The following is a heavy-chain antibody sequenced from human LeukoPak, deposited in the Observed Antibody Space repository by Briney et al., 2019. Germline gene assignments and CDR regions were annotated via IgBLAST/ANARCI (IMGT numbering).Heavy chain of an antibody. CDR2: INHSGST. V-gene: IGHV4-34*01. CDR1: GGSFSGYY. J-gene: IGHJ4*02. D-gene: IGHD5-18*01. CDR3: ARGRGYSYYFDY. Sequence: SETLSLTCAVYGGSFSGYYWSWIRQPPGKGLERIGEINHSGSTNYNPSLKSRVTISVDTSKNQFSLKLSSVTAADTAVYYCARGRGYSYYFDYWGQGTLVTVSS.